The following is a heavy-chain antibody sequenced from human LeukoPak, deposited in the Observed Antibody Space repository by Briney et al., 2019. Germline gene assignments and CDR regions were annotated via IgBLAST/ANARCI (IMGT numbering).Heavy chain of an antibody. CDR3: TTTIVGVTTWFDP. CDR2: IKNKTNGGTT. V-gene: IGHV3-15*01. CDR1: GFTLSNAY. D-gene: IGHD1-26*01. J-gene: IGHJ5*02. Sequence: PGGSLRLSCAASGFTLSNAYMSWVRQAPGKGLEWVGRIKNKTNGGTTDYAAPVKGRFTVSRDDSKNTLYLQMNSLKTEDTAVYYCTTTIVGVTTWFDPWGQGTLVTVSS.